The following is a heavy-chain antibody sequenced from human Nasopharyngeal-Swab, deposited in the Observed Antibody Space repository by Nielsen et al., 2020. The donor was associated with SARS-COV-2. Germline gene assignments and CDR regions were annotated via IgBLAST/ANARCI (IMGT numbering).Heavy chain of an antibody. CDR3: ARGWSNYGGDIHY. J-gene: IGHJ4*02. D-gene: IGHD4-23*01. CDR1: GFTFTTYA. Sequence: GGSLRLSCVAPGFTFTTYAMNWVRQAQGKGLEWVSSINGDAKETFYADSVRGRFTISRDNSRNALYLQMNSLRADDTALYYCARGWSNYGGDIHYWGQGTLVTVAS. CDR2: INGDAKET. V-gene: IGHV3-23*01.